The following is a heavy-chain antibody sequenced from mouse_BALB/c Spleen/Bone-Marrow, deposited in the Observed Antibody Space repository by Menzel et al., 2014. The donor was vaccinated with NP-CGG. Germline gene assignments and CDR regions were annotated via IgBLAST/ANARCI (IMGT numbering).Heavy chain of an antibody. CDR2: INPSNGGT. CDR1: GYTFTSYY. J-gene: IGHJ4*01. CDR3: SRGRRDALDY. Sequence: QVQLQQSGAKLVKPGASVKLSCKASGYTFTSYYMYWVKQRPGQGLEWFGEINPSNGGTNFNEKFKNKATLTVDKSSSTAYMQLSSLTSEDSAVYYCSRGRRDALDYWGQGTSVTVSS. V-gene: IGHV1S16*01.